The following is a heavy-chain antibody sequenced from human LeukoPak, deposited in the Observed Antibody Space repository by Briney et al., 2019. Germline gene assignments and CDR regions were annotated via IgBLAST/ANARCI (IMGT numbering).Heavy chain of an antibody. J-gene: IGHJ4*02. CDR1: GFTFSSYP. CDR3: ARGGSDTAMAHDY. Sequence: GGSLRLSCAASGFTFSSYPMHWVRQAPGKGLMWVSRINREGSRTDYADSVKGRFTISRDNAKNALYLQVNSLRAEDTAVYFCARGGSDTAMAHDYWGQGTLVTVSS. CDR2: INREGSRT. V-gene: IGHV3-74*01. D-gene: IGHD5-18*01.